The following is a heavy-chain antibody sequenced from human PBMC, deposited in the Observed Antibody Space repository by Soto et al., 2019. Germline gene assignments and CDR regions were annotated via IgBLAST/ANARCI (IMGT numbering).Heavy chain of an antibody. Sequence: EVQLVESGGGLVKPGGSLRLSCAASGFTFSSYSMNWVRQAPGKGLEWVSAISSRSDYIYYAVSVKGRFTISRDSAKNPLYLQMNSLTAADTAVYYCARSTPASGYASRSGDSWGQGTLVTVSS. J-gene: IGHJ4*02. CDR1: GFTFSSYS. CDR2: ISSRSDYI. CDR3: ARSTPASGYASRSGDS. D-gene: IGHD5-12*01. V-gene: IGHV3-21*01.